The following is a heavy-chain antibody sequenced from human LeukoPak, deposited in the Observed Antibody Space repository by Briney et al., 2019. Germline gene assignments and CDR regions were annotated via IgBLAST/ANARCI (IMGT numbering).Heavy chain of an antibody. V-gene: IGHV4-61*02. CDR3: ARADCSSTSCYEVGYYYMDV. J-gene: IGHJ6*03. CDR1: GGSISSGSYY. Sequence: SETLSLTCTVSGGSISSGSYYWSWIRQPAGKGLEWIGRIYTSGSTNYNPSLKSRVTISVDTSKNQFSLKLSSVTAADTAVYYCARADCSSTSCYEVGYYYMDVWGKRDHGHHLL. CDR2: IYTSGST. D-gene: IGHD2-2*01.